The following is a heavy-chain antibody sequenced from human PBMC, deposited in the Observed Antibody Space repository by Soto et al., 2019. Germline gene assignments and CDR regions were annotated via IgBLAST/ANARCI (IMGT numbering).Heavy chain of an antibody. CDR1: GGSIGSSSYY. Sequence: SETLSLTCSVSGGSIGSSSYYFGWIRQPPGKGLEWIGSLYYTGTTYYNSSLKSRITISQDTSERQFSLNLRLVTAADTAVYYCARLRIATNNYKWFDPWGQGTLVTVSS. V-gene: IGHV4-39*07. CDR3: ARLRIATNNYKWFDP. D-gene: IGHD2-21*01. CDR2: LYYTGTT. J-gene: IGHJ5*02.